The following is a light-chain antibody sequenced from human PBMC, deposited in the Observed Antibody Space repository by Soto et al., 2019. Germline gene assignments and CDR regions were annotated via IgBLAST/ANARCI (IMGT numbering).Light chain of an antibody. V-gene: IGLV2-14*01. CDR2: EVS. Sequence: QSVLTQPASVSGSPGQSITISCTGTSSDVGGYNYGSWYQQHPGKAPKLMIYEVSNRPSGVSNRFSGSKSGNTASLTISGLQAEDEADYYCSSYTSSSTLLFGTGTKVTVL. CDR1: SSDVGGYNY. J-gene: IGLJ1*01. CDR3: SSYTSSSTLL.